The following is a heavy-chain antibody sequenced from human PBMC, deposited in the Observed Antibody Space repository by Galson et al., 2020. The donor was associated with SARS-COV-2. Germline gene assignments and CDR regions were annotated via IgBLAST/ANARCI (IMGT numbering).Heavy chain of an antibody. D-gene: IGHD3-10*01. CDR3: AKGPMELYDYYYGMDV. J-gene: IGHJ6*02. CDR2: ISWNSGSI. Sequence: SLKISCAASGFTFDDYAMHWVRQAPGKGLEWVSGISWNSGSIGYADSVKGRFTISRDNAKNSLYLQMNSLRAEDTALYYCAKGPMELYDYYYGMDVWGQGTTVTVSS. V-gene: IGHV3-9*01. CDR1: GFTFDDYA.